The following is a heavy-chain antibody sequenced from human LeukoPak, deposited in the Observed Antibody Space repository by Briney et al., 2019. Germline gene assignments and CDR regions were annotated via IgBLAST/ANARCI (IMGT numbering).Heavy chain of an antibody. CDR2: IHPNTGGT. J-gene: IGHJ4*02. CDR3: ARAPAGGPLRFFDY. V-gene: IGHV1-2*02. D-gene: IGHD3-3*01. CDR1: GYTFTGYY. Sequence: ASVKVSCKASGYTFTGYYIHWGRQAPGHGLEWGGWIHPNTGGTNFAQKFQGRVTMTRDSSISTAYMEVSSLRSDDTAVYYCARAPAGGPLRFFDYWGQGTLVTVSS.